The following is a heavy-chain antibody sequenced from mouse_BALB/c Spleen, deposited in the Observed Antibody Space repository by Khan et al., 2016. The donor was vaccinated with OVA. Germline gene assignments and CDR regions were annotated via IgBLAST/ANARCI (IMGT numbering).Heavy chain of an antibody. J-gene: IGHJ2*01. CDR1: GFTFSNFG. Sequence: EVELVESGGGLVQPGGSRKLSCAASGFTFSNFGMHWVRQAPEQGLEWVAYINSGSTTVYYAATVRGRFTISRDNPKNTLFLQMTSLRSEDTAIYYCARWDYYDYDGFDYWGQGNTLTVSS. V-gene: IGHV5-17*02. CDR3: ARWDYYDYDGFDY. CDR2: INSGSTTV. D-gene: IGHD2-4*01.